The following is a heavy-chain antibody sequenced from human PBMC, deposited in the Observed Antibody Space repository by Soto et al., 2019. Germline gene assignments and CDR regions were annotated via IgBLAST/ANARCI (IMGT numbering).Heavy chain of an antibody. V-gene: IGHV4-31*03. J-gene: IGHJ6*02. Sequence: TLSLTCTVSGGSISSGGYYGSWIRQHPGKGLEWIGYIYHSGSTYYNPSLKSRVTISVDTSKNQFSLKLSSVTAADTAVYYCARAGSSWHHGVWGQGTTVTVSS. CDR1: GGSISSGGYY. D-gene: IGHD6-13*01. CDR2: IYHSGST. CDR3: ARAGSSWHHGV.